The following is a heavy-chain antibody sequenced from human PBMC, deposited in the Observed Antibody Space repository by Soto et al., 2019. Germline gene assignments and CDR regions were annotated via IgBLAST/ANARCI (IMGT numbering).Heavy chain of an antibody. CDR3: ARRVGNYYFYYMDV. Sequence: PSETLSLTCTVSGGSISSGGYYWSWIRQHPGKGLEWIGYIYYSGSTYYNPSLKSRVTISVDTSKNQFSLRLSSVTAADTAVYYCARRVGNYYFYYMDVWGKGTTVTVSS. D-gene: IGHD1-26*01. J-gene: IGHJ6*03. CDR1: GGSISSGGYY. V-gene: IGHV4-31*03. CDR2: IYYSGST.